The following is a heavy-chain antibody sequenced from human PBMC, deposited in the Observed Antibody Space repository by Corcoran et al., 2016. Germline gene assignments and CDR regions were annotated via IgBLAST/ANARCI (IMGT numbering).Heavy chain of an antibody. CDR1: GYTFTSYA. CDR3: ARGWGGDIVVVVSATPFDY. Sequence: QVQLVQSGAEVKKPGASVKVSCKASGYTFTSYAMHWVRQAPGQRLEWMGWINAGNGNTKYSQKFQGRVTITRDTSASTAYMELSSLRAEDTAVYYGARGWGGDIVVVVSATPFDYWGQGTLVTVSS. J-gene: IGHJ4*02. V-gene: IGHV1-3*01. CDR2: INAGNGNT. D-gene: IGHD2-15*01.